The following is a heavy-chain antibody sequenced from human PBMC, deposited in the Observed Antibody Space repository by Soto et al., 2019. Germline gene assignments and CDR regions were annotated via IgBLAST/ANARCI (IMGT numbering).Heavy chain of an antibody. J-gene: IGHJ4*02. CDR3: ARVAPGYSSSSPPFDY. V-gene: IGHV1-46*03. CDR1: GYTFTSYY. D-gene: IGHD6-6*01. Sequence: ASVKVSCKASGYTFTSYYMHWVRQAPGQGLEWMGIINPSGGSTSYAQKFQGRVTMTRDTSTSTVYTELSSLRSEDTAVYYCARVAPGYSSSSPPFDYWGQGTLVTVSS. CDR2: INPSGGST.